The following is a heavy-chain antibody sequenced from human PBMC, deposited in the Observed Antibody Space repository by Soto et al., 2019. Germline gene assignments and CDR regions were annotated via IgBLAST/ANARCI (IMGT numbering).Heavy chain of an antibody. D-gene: IGHD6-13*01. CDR3: ARPNSRSWFAAFDI. J-gene: IGHJ3*02. Sequence: GGSLRLSCAASGFTFSSYEMNWVRQAPGKGLEWVSYISSSGSTIYYADSVKGRFTISRDNAKNSLYLQMNSLRAEDTAVYYCARPNSRSWFAAFDIWGQGTMVTVSS. CDR2: ISSSGSTI. V-gene: IGHV3-48*03. CDR1: GFTFSSYE.